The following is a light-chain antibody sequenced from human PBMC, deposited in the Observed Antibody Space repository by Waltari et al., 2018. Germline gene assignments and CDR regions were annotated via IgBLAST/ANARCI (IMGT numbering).Light chain of an antibody. V-gene: IGKV1-5*03. Sequence: DIQMTQSPSPLSASVGDRVTITCRASQSINTWLAWYQQKPGKVPKLLIYKAAKLESGVPSRCSGSGSGTEFTLTISSLQPDDFATFYCQQYNTYPLTCGGGTKVEIK. CDR1: QSINTW. CDR3: QQYNTYPLT. J-gene: IGKJ4*01. CDR2: KAA.